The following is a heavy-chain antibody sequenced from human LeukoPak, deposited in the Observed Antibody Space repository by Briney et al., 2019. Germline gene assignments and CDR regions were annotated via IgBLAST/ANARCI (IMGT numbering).Heavy chain of an antibody. D-gene: IGHD6-13*01. CDR3: AKDRSNSWTFDY. V-gene: IGHV3-30*18. Sequence: PGGSLRLSCTASGFTFSSYGMHWVRQAPGKGLEWVANIASDGSDRHYADSVKGRFTISRDNSKNTVYLQMNSLRGEDTAVYYCAKDRSNSWTFDYWGQGNLVTVSS. CDR1: GFTFSSYG. J-gene: IGHJ4*02. CDR2: IASDGSDR.